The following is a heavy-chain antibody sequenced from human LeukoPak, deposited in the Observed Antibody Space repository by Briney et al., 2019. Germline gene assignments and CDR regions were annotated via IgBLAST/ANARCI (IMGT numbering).Heavy chain of an antibody. D-gene: IGHD1-26*01. Sequence: SETLSLTCTVSGDSISRHYWSWIPQPPGKGLEWIGYIYSSGSTYYNSSLKSRVTMSVDTSKNQFSLLLTSVTAADTAVYYCARGAYAFDSGAQNVFDIWGQGTMVTVSS. CDR2: IYSSGST. V-gene: IGHV4-59*11. J-gene: IGHJ3*02. CDR1: GDSISRHY. CDR3: ARGAYAFDSGAQNVFDI.